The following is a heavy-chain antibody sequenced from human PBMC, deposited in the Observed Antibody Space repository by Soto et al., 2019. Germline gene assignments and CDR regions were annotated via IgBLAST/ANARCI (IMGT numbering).Heavy chain of an antibody. CDR2: IYWDDDK. Sequence: QITLKESGPTLVKPTQTPTLTCTFSGFSHSTTGVGVGWIRQPPGKALEWLALIYWDDDKRYNPSLKSRLTITKDTSKNQVVLTMTNMDPVDTATYYCVQSRCGGDCLQSYSSHSYYGLDVWGQGTTVTVSS. V-gene: IGHV2-5*02. CDR3: VQSRCGGDCLQSYSSHSYYGLDV. D-gene: IGHD2-21*01. CDR1: GFSHSTTGVG. J-gene: IGHJ6*02.